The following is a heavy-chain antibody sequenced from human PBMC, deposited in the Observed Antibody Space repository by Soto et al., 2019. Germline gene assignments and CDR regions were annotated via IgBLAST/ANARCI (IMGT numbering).Heavy chain of an antibody. Sequence: QVQLVQSGAEVKKPGASVKVSCKASGYTFTSYDINWVRQATGQGLEWMGWMNPNSGNTAYAQKLQGSVTMTRNTSISTAYMELSSLRAEDTAVYYCARLKQDYAVAWGQGTLVTVSS. CDR1: GYTFTSYD. V-gene: IGHV1-8*01. D-gene: IGHD3-16*01. CDR3: ARLKQDYAVA. J-gene: IGHJ4*02. CDR2: MNPNSGNT.